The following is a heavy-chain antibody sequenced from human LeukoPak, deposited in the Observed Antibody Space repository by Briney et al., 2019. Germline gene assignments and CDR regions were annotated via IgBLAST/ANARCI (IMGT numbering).Heavy chain of an antibody. CDR2: ITASGTAM. J-gene: IGHJ5*02. Sequence: GGSLRLSCAASGFTFSSYSMNWVRQAPGKGLEWVSHITASGTAMFYADSVKGRFTISRDNAKNSLYLQMNSLRAEDTAVYYCAGGIAAALTWGQGTLVTVSS. D-gene: IGHD6-13*01. V-gene: IGHV3-48*04. CDR1: GFTFSSYS. CDR3: AGGIAAALT.